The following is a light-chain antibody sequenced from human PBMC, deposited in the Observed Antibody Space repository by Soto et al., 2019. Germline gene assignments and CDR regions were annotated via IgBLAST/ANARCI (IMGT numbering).Light chain of an antibody. J-gene: IGLJ1*01. CDR2: GVS. CDR1: NCDVGGYNY. V-gene: IGLV2-11*01. CDR3: AAWDDGLHSYV. Sequence: QSALTQPRSVSGSPGQSVTISCTGTNCDVGGYNYVSWYQQYPGKAPKLMISGVSERPSGVPDRFSGSKSGNTASLTISGLQAEDEADYYCAAWDDGLHSYVFGTGTKLTVL.